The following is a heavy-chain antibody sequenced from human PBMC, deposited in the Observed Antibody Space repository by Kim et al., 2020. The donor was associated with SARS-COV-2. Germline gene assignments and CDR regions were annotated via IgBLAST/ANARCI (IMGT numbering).Heavy chain of an antibody. CDR3: ARNTQFGGFSMDV. D-gene: IGHD3-10*01. CDR2: ITSSGSVV. CDR1: GFTFGDYY. V-gene: IGHV3-11*01. Sequence: GGSLRLSCAASGFTFGDYYMSWIRQAPGKGLEWVSYITSSGSVVQYADSMKGRFTVSRDNARRSLYLQMSNLRADDTAVYYCARNTQFGGFSMDVWGQGTTVTVSS. J-gene: IGHJ6*02.